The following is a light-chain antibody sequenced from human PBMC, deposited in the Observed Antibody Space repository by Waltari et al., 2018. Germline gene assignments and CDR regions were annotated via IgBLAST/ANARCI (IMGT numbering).Light chain of an antibody. CDR2: GAS. Sequence: EIVLTHSPGPLSLSPGERAPLSCRASQGIGRYLVWYQQNPGQAPRLLIYGASSRAAGIPDRFSGIGSGTDFSLTISRLEPEDFAVYYCQNQERLPGVFGQGTKVEIK. V-gene: IGKV3-20*01. J-gene: IGKJ1*01. CDR1: QGIGRY. CDR3: QNQERLPGV.